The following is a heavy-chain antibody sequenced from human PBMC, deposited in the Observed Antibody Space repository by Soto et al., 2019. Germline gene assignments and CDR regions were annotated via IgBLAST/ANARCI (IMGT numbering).Heavy chain of an antibody. Sequence: EVQLVESGGGLIQPGGSLNLSCAASGFTVGNNYMSWVRQAPGKGLEWVSLIYSTGTTKYADSVKGRFTVSRDNAKNPLYLQMNSLRAEDTAVYYCAKDGRGSGSHYNSFGYWGQGTLVTVSS. D-gene: IGHD3-10*01. CDR2: IYSTGTT. CDR1: GFTVGNNY. V-gene: IGHV3-53*01. CDR3: AKDGRGSGSHYNSFGY. J-gene: IGHJ4*02.